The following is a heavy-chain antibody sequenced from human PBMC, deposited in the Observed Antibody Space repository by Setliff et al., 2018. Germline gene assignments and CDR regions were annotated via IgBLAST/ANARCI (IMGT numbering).Heavy chain of an antibody. V-gene: IGHV4-59*08. Sequence: SETLSLTCTVSGGAISSYYWIWIRQPPGKGLEWIGYIYSSGRTNYNPSLKSQVTLSVDTSNNQFSLKVNSVTATDTAVYYCARPLEESFGGVRDSDAFDVWGQGTMVTVSS. D-gene: IGHD3-16*01. CDR2: IYSSGRT. CDR1: GGAISSYY. J-gene: IGHJ3*01. CDR3: ARPLEESFGGVRDSDAFDV.